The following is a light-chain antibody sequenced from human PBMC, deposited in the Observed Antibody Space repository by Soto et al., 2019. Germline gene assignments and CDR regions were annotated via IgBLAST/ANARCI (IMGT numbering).Light chain of an antibody. CDR2: DAS. J-gene: IGKJ4*01. V-gene: IGKV3-11*01. CDR3: QQRSDRPST. CDR1: QSVSRY. Sequence: DIVLTQSPATLSLSPGERATLSCRASQSVSRYLAWYQQKPGQAPRLLIYDASNRATGIPARFSGSGSGTDFTLTISSLEPEDFAVYYCQQRSDRPSTFGGGTKVEI.